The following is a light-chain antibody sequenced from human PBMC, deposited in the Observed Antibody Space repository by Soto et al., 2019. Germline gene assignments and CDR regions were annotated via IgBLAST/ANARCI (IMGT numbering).Light chain of an antibody. CDR2: KAS. V-gene: IGKV1-5*03. Sequence: DIQMTQSPSTLSASVGDRVTITCRASQSISSWLAWYQQKPGRAPKLLIYKASSLAPGVPSRFSGSGSGTEFTLIISSLQPDDFASYYCQQYGSSSPWTFGQGTKVEIK. J-gene: IGKJ1*01. CDR1: QSISSW. CDR3: QQYGSSSPWT.